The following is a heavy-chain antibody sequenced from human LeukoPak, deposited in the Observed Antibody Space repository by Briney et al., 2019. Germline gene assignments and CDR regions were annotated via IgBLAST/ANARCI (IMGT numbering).Heavy chain of an antibody. CDR1: GGSFSGYY. Sequence: SETLSLTCAVYGGSFSGYYWSWIRQPPGKGLEWIGSIYYSGSTYYNPSLESRVTISVDTSKNQFSLKLSSVTAADTAVYYCARPEEEAYWGQGTLVTVSS. CDR3: ARPEEEAY. V-gene: IGHV4-34*01. J-gene: IGHJ4*02. CDR2: IYYSGST.